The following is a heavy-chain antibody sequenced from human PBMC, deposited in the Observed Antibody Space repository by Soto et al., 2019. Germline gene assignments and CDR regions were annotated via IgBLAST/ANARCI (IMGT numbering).Heavy chain of an antibody. CDR2: IKQDGSDR. J-gene: IGHJ4*02. D-gene: IGHD6-13*01. CDR1: GFTFSTYW. Sequence: EVHLVESGGGLVQPGGSLRLSCAASGFTFSTYWMNWVRQAPGKGPEWVANIKQDGSDRYYVDSVKGRFTISRDNAKNSLYLQMSSLRAEDTAVYYCARAGSSWYTPLDFWGQGTLVNVSS. V-gene: IGHV3-7*04. CDR3: ARAGSSWYTPLDF.